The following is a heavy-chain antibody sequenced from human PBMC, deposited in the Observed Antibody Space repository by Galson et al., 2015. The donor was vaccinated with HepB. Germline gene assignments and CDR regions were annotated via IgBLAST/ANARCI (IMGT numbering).Heavy chain of an antibody. V-gene: IGHV1-46*01. CDR2: INPSGGST. CDR3: ARAIRAVPNWFDP. D-gene: IGHD3-10*01. CDR1: GYTFTSYY. Sequence: SVKVSCKASGYTFTSYYMHWVRQAPGQGLEWMGVINPSGGSTSYAQKFQGRVTMTRDTSTSTVYMELSSLRSEDTAVYYCARAIRAVPNWFDPWGQGTLVTVSS. J-gene: IGHJ5*02.